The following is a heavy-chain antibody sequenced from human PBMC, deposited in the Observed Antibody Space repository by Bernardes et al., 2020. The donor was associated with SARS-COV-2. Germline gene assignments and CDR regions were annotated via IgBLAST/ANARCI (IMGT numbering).Heavy chain of an antibody. V-gene: IGHV3-21*01. D-gene: IGHD6-13*01. CDR2: VSSSGTYT. CDR3: ARNARRSAGGTPNGMDV. J-gene: IGHJ6*02. CDR1: GMTFSMYG. Sequence: GWSLRLSCGVSGMTFSMYGMNWVRQAPGKGLEWVSSVSSSGTYTYYADSVRGRFTISRHSAENSLFLQMNNLRAEDTAVYYCARNARRSAGGTPNGMDVWGQGTTVTVSS.